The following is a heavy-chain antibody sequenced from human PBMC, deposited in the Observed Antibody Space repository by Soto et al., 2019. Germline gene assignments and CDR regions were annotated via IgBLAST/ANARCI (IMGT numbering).Heavy chain of an antibody. CDR3: ARQLSHICDS. J-gene: IGHJ4*02. V-gene: IGHV5-10-1*01. D-gene: IGHD1-1*01. Sequence: GESLKISCKGSGYSFAGYWITWVRQKPGKGLEWMGRIDPSDSQTYYSPSFRGHVTISATKSITTAFLQWSSLRASDTAMYYCARQLSHICDSWGQGTLVTVSS. CDR2: IDPSDSQT. CDR1: GYSFAGYW.